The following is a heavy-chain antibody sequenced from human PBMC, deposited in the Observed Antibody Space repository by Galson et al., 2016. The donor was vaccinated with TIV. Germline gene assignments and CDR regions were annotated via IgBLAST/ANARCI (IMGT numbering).Heavy chain of an antibody. V-gene: IGHV3-30*18. D-gene: IGHD5-18*01. CDR2: VADHGNTQ. Sequence: SLRLSCAASGITFSKYGMLWVRPAPGKGLEWVAVVADHGNTQYYADSVQGRFTVSRDNSKNTVYLQMNSLRVEDTAVYYCAKDRNTALDTYSYYYGMDVWGQATTVTVSS. J-gene: IGHJ6*02. CDR3: AKDRNTALDTYSYYYGMDV. CDR1: GITFSKYG.